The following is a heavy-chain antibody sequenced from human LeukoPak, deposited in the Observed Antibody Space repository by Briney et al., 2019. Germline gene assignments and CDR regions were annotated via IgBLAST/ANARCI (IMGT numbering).Heavy chain of an antibody. D-gene: IGHD6-13*01. J-gene: IGHJ3*02. Sequence: GESLQISCKGSGYNFITYWIGWVRQMPGKGLEWITIIYPSDSNTRYSPSFQGQVTISADKSISTAYLQWSSLKASDTAMYYCARRYSNSSYDAFDIWGQGTMVTVSS. V-gene: IGHV5-51*01. CDR1: GYNFITYW. CDR2: IYPSDSNT. CDR3: ARRYSNSSYDAFDI.